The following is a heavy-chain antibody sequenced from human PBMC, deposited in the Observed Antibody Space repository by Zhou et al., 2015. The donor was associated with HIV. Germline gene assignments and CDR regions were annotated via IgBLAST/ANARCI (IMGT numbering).Heavy chain of an antibody. J-gene: IGHJ4*02. CDR2: INPNDDTT. CDR1: GYTFTSYY. CDR3: TRGRWEVPDAY. Sequence: QVHLVQSGAEVKKPGASVKVSCKASGYTFTSYYMHWVRQAPGQGLEWMGIINPNDDTTTYAQNFLGRVTMTRDTSTGTVYMDLSGLTSEDTAIYYCTRGRWEVPDAYWGQGSLVTVS. V-gene: IGHV1-46*01. D-gene: IGHD1-26*01.